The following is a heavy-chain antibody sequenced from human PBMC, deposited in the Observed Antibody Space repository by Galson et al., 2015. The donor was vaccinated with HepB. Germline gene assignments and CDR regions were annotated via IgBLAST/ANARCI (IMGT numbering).Heavy chain of an antibody. CDR3: ARWAVLPHDAFDI. J-gene: IGHJ3*02. D-gene: IGHD6-19*01. Sequence: SLRLSCAASRFTFSNYWMHWVRQAPGKGLVWVSRISSDGSSITYADSVKGRFTISRDNAKNTLYLQMNSLRVDDTAVYYCARWAVLPHDAFDIWGQGTLVTVSS. V-gene: IGHV3-74*01. CDR2: ISSDGSSI. CDR1: RFTFSNYW.